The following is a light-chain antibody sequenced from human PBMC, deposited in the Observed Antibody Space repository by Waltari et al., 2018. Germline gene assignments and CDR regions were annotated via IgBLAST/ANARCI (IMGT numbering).Light chain of an antibody. V-gene: IGKV3-20*01. Sequence: EIVLTQSPVTLSLSPGERATLSCRASQTVTSNFLAWYQQKPGQAPRLLIYDASNRVTGSPDRFSGSGSWTDLTLTIARLEPEDVALYFCQQHGSSPRTFGQGTKVEIK. CDR3: QQHGSSPRT. J-gene: IGKJ1*01. CDR1: QTVTSNF. CDR2: DAS.